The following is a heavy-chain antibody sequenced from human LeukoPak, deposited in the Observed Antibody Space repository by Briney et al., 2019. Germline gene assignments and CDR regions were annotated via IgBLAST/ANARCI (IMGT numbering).Heavy chain of an antibody. CDR3: ARSYSNHLFGMDV. CDR2: IYSGGTT. D-gene: IGHD4-11*01. V-gene: IGHV3-66*01. J-gene: IGHJ6*02. Sequence: PGGSLRLSCEASGFIVTSYYMTWVRQAPGKRLEWVSVIYSGGTTYYADSVKGRVAISRDNSKNTVFLQMNSVRAEDTAVYYCARSYSNHLFGMDVWGQGTTVTVSS. CDR1: GFIVTSYY.